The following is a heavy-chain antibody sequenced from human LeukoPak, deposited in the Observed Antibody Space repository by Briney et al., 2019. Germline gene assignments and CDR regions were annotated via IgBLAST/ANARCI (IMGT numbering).Heavy chain of an antibody. D-gene: IGHD3-10*01. CDR1: GYTFTSYG. Sequence: GASVKVSCKASGYTFTSYGISWVRQAPGQGLEWMGWISAYNSNTNYAQKLQGRVTMTTDTSTSTAYMELRSLRSDDTAVYYCARDMITMVRGVIVFDYWGQGTLVTVSS. CDR2: ISAYNSNT. J-gene: IGHJ4*02. V-gene: IGHV1-18*01. CDR3: ARDMITMVRGVIVFDY.